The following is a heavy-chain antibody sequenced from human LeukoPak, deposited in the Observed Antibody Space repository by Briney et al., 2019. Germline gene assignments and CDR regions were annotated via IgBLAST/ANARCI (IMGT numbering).Heavy chain of an antibody. CDR1: GFTFRSYW. Sequence: PGGSLRLSCAASGFTFRSYWMHWVRQAPGKGLVWVSHINSDGSTTSYADSVKGRFTISRDNSKNTLYLQMNSLRAEDTAIYYCAKVLSGSPPQAFEYWGQGTLLTVTS. CDR3: AKVLSGSPPQAFEY. D-gene: IGHD1-26*01. V-gene: IGHV3-74*01. CDR2: INSDGSTT. J-gene: IGHJ4*02.